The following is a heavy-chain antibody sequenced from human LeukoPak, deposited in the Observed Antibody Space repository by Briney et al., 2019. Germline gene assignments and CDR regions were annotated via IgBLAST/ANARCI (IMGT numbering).Heavy chain of an antibody. D-gene: IGHD2-21*02. CDR2: LRSKTDGGTT. CDR1: GFTFSSAW. Sequence: GGSLRLSCAASGFTFSSAWMSWVRQAPGKGLEWVGRLRSKTDGGTTDYAAPVKGRFTISRDDSKNTLYLQMNSLRTEDTAVYYCTTDRLATADRWGQGTLVTVSA. V-gene: IGHV3-15*01. CDR3: TTDRLATADR. J-gene: IGHJ5*02.